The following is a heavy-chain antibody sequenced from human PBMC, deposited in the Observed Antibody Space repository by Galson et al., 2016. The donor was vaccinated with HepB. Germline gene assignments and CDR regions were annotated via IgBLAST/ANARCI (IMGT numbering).Heavy chain of an antibody. CDR1: GFTFRNHA. Sequence: SLRLSCAASGFTFRNHAMNWVRQAPGKGLEWLAYISYDGSYENYADSVKGRFTISRDNSKNTLYLQMNSLRVEDTAVYYCARDFSGRYTIDYWGQGTLVTVSS. J-gene: IGHJ4*02. CDR2: ISYDGSYE. D-gene: IGHD1-26*01. CDR3: ARDFSGRYTIDY. V-gene: IGHV3-30-3*01.